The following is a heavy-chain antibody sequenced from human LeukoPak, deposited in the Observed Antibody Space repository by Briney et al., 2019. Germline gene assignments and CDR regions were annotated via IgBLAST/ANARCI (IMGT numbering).Heavy chain of an antibody. CDR3: ASGRMVRGVTISYYFDY. D-gene: IGHD3-10*01. CDR2: IWYDGTNK. J-gene: IGHJ4*02. V-gene: IGHV3-33*01. CDR1: GFTFRSYG. Sequence: PGGSLRLSCAASGFTFRSYGMHWVRQALGKGLEWVAIIWYDGTNKYYADSVKGRFTISRDNSKNTLYLQMNSLRVEDTAVYYCASGRMVRGVTISYYFDYWGQGTLVTVPS.